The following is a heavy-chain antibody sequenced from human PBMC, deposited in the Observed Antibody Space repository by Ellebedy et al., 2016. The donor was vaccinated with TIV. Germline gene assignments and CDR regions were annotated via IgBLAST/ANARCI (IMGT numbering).Heavy chain of an antibody. CDR3: ARDLLGSADY. D-gene: IGHD3-22*01. CDR1: GYTFTRYA. J-gene: IGHJ4*02. CDR2: IMPILDIA. V-gene: IGHV1-69*04. Sequence: AASVKVSCKTSGYTFTRYAIHWVRQAPGQRLEWMGRIMPILDIANYPQKFQGRVTITADKSTSTAYMELRSLRSEDTAVYYCARDLLGSADYWGQGTLVTVSS.